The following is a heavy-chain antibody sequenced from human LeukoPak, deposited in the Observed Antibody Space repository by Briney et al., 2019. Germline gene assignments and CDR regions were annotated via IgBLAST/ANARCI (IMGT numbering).Heavy chain of an antibody. V-gene: IGHV3-48*01. Sequence: GGSLRLSCAASGFTFSIYSMDWVRQAPGKGLEWVSKITSKSTTIYYADSVKGRFTISRDDAKNSLYLQMNSLRAEDTAVYYCARERGYCAGDSCYGFDYWGQGILVTVSS. CDR2: ITSKSTTI. D-gene: IGHD2-15*01. J-gene: IGHJ4*02. CDR1: GFTFSIYS. CDR3: ARERGYCAGDSCYGFDY.